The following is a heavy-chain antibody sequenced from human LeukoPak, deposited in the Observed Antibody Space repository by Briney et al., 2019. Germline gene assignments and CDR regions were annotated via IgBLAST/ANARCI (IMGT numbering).Heavy chain of an antibody. CDR3: ARGRGELIDY. J-gene: IGHJ4*01. CDR2: TYYRSKWNN. V-gene: IGHV6-1*01. Sequence: SQTLSLTCVISGDSVSSNSAAWNWLRLSPSRGPEWLGRTYYRSKWNNDYAISVKTRIIIKPDTSKNQFSLQVNSVTPENSAVYYCARGRGELIDYWGHGTLVTVSP. D-gene: IGHD1-26*01. CDR1: GDSVSSNSAA.